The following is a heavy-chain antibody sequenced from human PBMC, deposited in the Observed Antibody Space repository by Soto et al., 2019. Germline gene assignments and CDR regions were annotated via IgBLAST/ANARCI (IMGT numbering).Heavy chain of an antibody. J-gene: IGHJ2*01. CDR2: ISYDGSNK. V-gene: IGHV3-30*18. CDR3: ANEKVYYYGSGSYIYWYFDL. D-gene: IGHD3-10*01. CDR1: GFTFSSYG. Sequence: QVQLVESGGGVVQPGRSLRLSCAASGFTFSSYGMHWVRQAPGKGLEWVAVISYDGSNKYYADSVKGRFTISRDNSKNTLYLQMNSLRAEDTAVYYCANEKVYYYGSGSYIYWYFDLWGRGTLVTVSS.